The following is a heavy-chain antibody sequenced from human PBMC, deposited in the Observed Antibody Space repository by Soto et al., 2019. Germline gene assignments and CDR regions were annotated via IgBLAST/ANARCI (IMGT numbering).Heavy chain of an antibody. CDR1: GGSFSDYY. V-gene: IGHV4-34*01. CDR2: INHSGST. CDR3: AGFFGYRYGRVDP. J-gene: IGHJ5*02. D-gene: IGHD5-18*01. Sequence: PSETLSLTCAVYGGSFSDYYWSWVRQPPGKGLEWIGEINHSGSTNYNPSLKSRVTISVDTSKNQFSLKLSSVTAADTAVYYCAGFFGYRYGRVDPWGQGSLVTVSS.